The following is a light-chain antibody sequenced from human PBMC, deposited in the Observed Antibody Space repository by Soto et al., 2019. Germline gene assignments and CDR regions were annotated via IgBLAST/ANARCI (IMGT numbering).Light chain of an antibody. J-gene: IGKJ4*01. CDR2: DAS. CDR3: QKYNSAPQVT. V-gene: IGKV1-5*01. Sequence: DIQMTQSPSTLSASVGDRVTITCRASRSISSWLAWYQQKPGKAPKLLIYDASSLESGVPSRFSGSGSGTDFTLTISSLQPEDVATYYCQKYNSAPQVTFGGGTKVDIK. CDR1: RSISSW.